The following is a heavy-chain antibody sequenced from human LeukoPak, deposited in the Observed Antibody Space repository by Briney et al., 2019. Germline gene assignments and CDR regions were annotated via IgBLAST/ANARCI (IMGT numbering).Heavy chain of an antibody. D-gene: IGHD4-23*01. CDR2: IWYDGSNK. J-gene: IGHJ5*02. V-gene: IGHV3-33*01. CDR3: ARETYGGNSRWFDP. Sequence: PGRSLRLSCAASGFTFSSYGMHWVRQAPGKGLEWVAVIWYDGSNKYYADSVKGRFTISRDNSKNTLYLQMNSLRAEDTAVYYCARETYGGNSRWFDPWGQGTLVTVSS. CDR1: GFTFSSYG.